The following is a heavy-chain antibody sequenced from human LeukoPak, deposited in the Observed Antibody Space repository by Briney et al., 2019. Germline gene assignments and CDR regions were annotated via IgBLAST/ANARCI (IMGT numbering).Heavy chain of an antibody. D-gene: IGHD4-17*01. CDR3: AKAMTTVTTKQGFDY. CDR1: GFTFDDYA. CDR2: ISWNSGSI. Sequence: PGRSLRLSCAASGFTFDDYAMHWVWQAPGKGLEWVSGISWNSGSIGYADSVKGRFTISRDNAKNSLYLQMNSLRAEDTALYYCAKAMTTVTTKQGFDYWGQGTLVTVSS. V-gene: IGHV3-9*01. J-gene: IGHJ4*02.